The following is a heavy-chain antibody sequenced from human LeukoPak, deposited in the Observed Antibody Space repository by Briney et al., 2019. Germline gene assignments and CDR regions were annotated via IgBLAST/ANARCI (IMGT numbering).Heavy chain of an antibody. CDR1: GFTFSTHG. CDR3: AKGLGYHDSGETYYYGMDV. J-gene: IGHJ6*02. CDR2: ISYDGDNK. D-gene: IGHD3-10*01. V-gene: IGHV3-30*18. Sequence: GGSLRLSCAASGFTFSTHGMYWGRQAPGKGLEWVAVISYDGDNKYADSVKGRFTISRDNSKNTLFLQMNSLRPEDTAVYYCAKGLGYHDSGETYYYGMDVWGQGTTVTVSS.